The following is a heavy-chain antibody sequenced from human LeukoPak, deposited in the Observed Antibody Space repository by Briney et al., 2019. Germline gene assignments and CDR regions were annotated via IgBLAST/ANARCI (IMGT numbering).Heavy chain of an antibody. J-gene: IGHJ4*02. CDR2: ISDNGGGR. CDR3: AKESGALGAPLYDY. V-gene: IGHV3-23*01. D-gene: IGHD4/OR15-4a*01. CDR1: GFTFGSYA. Sequence: GGSLRLSCAASGFTFGSYAMSWVRQAPGEGLEWVSGISDNGGGRYYADSVKGRFTISRDNSKNMLYLQMNSLRAEDTAVYYCAKESGALGAPLYDYWGRGILVTASS.